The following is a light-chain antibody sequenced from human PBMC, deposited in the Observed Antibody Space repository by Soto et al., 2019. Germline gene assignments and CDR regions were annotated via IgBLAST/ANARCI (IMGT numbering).Light chain of an antibody. CDR3: QTWGTGFQF. Sequence: QAVVTQSPSASASLGASVKLTCTLSSGHSSYAIAWHQKQPGKAPRYLMDLNNDGSHTKGDGIPDRFSGSSSGADRYLIISSLQSEDEADYYCQTWGTGFQFFGGGTKLTVL. V-gene: IGLV4-69*01. CDR1: SGHSSYA. J-gene: IGLJ2*01. CDR2: LNNDGSH.